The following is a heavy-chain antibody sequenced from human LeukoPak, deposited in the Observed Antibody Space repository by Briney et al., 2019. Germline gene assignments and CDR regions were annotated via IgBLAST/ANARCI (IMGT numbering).Heavy chain of an antibody. J-gene: IGHJ1*01. CDR3: ARDSPLYGSGSYYNDEYFQH. CDR2: INPSGGST. CDR1: GYTFTSYY. V-gene: IGHV1-46*03. Sequence: ASVKVSCKASGYTFTSYYMQWLRQAPGQGLEWMGIINPSGGSTSYAQKFQGRGTMTRDTSTSTVYMELSSLRSEDTAVYYCARDSPLYGSGSYYNDEYFQHWGQGTLVTVSS. D-gene: IGHD3-10*01.